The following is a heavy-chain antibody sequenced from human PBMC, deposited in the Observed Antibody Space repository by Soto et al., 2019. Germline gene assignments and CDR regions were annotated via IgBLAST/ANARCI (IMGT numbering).Heavy chain of an antibody. Sequence: GGSLRLSCAASGFTFSSYAMGWVRQAPGKGLEWVSSISGIGHSTYYADSVKGRFTISRDNSKNTLHLQMNSLRAEDTAVYYCAKRIMSTIGHFDSWGQGTLVTVSP. D-gene: IGHD1-1*01. CDR3: AKRIMSTIGHFDS. V-gene: IGHV3-23*01. CDR2: ISGIGHST. CDR1: GFTFSSYA. J-gene: IGHJ4*02.